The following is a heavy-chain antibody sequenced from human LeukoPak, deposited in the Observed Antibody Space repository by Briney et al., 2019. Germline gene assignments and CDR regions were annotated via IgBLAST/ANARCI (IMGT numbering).Heavy chain of an antibody. CDR3: ARAMLRYYYDSSGYPDAFDI. CDR1: GSTFSSYA. D-gene: IGHD3-22*01. CDR2: ISYDGSNK. Sequence: GRSLRLSCAASGSTFSSYAMHWVRQAPGKGLEWVAVISYDGSNKYYADSVKGRFTISRDNSKNTLYLQMNSLRAEDTAVYYCARAMLRYYYDSSGYPDAFDIWGQGTMVTVSS. J-gene: IGHJ3*02. V-gene: IGHV3-30*04.